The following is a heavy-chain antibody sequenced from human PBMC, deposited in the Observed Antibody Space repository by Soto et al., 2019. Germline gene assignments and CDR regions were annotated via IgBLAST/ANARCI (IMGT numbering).Heavy chain of an antibody. D-gene: IGHD6-13*01. V-gene: IGHV4-4*02. Sequence: PSGTLSPTCAVSGGSISTGNLWTWVRQPPGKGLEWIGEIYHSGSTNYNPSLKSRVTISVDKSKHQFSLNLNSVTAADTAVYYCARSPRSIAAGGIDYWGQGFLVT. CDR1: GGSISTGNL. CDR3: ARSPRSIAAGGIDY. CDR2: IYHSGST. J-gene: IGHJ4*02.